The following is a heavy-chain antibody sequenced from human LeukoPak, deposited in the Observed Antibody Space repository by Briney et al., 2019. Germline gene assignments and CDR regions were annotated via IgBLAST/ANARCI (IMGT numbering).Heavy chain of an antibody. Sequence: KTSETLSLTCAVYGGSFSGYYWSWIRQPPGKGLEWIGEINHSGSTNYNPSLKSRVTISVDTSKNQFSLKLSSVTAADTAVYYCARTGGWELPVDYWGQGTLVTVSS. CDR1: GGSFSGYY. J-gene: IGHJ4*02. D-gene: IGHD2-15*01. CDR2: INHSGST. CDR3: ARTGGWELPVDY. V-gene: IGHV4-34*01.